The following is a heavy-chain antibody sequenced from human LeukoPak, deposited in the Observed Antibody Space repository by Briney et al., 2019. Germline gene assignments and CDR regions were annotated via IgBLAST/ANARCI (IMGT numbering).Heavy chain of an antibody. CDR1: GFTFDDYA. J-gene: IGHJ4*02. Sequence: GGSLRLSCAASGFTFDDYAMHWVRQAPGKGLEWVSGISWNSGSIGYADSVKGRFTISRDNAKNSLYLQMISLRAEDTALYYCANPHYWGQGTPVTVSS. V-gene: IGHV3-9*01. CDR3: ANPHY. CDR2: ISWNSGSI.